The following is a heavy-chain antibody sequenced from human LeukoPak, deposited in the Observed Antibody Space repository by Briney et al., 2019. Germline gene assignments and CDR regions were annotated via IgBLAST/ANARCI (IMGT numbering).Heavy chain of an antibody. CDR2: IIPIFGTA. CDR3: ARGSPGIAGASSFYYMDV. J-gene: IGHJ6*03. V-gene: IGHV1-69*05. CDR1: GGTFSSYA. Sequence: ASVKVSCKASGGTFSSYAISWVRQAPGQGLEWMGGIIPIFGTANYAQKFQGRVTITTDESTSTAYMELSSLRSEDTAVYYCARGSPGIAGASSFYYMDVWGKGTTVTVSS. D-gene: IGHD1-26*01.